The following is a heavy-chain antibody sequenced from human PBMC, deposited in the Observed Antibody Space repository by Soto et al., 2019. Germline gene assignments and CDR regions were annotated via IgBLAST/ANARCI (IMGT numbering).Heavy chain of an antibody. V-gene: IGHV4-61*01. CDR1: LGSVKMGSYS. CDR2: VYHTGRT. CDR3: ARDFAYFDS. J-gene: IGHJ4*02. D-gene: IGHD3-3*01. Sequence: LSITCTISLGSVKMGSYSPPWIRQPPGKGLEWIGYVYHTGRTSYNPSLKSRVSISMDTSKNQFSLNLDSVTAADTAVYFCARDFAYFDSWGQGTLVTVSS.